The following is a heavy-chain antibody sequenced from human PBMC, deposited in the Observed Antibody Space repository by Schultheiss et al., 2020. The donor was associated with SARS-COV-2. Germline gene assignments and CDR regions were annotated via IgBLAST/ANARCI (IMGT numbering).Heavy chain of an antibody. D-gene: IGHD2-2*01. CDR3: AREGGVPAAMSYYYYGMDV. CDR2: ISYDGSNK. Sequence: GGSLRLSCAASGFTFSSYGMHWVRQAPGKGLEWVAVISYDGSNKYYADSVKGRFTISRDNSKNTLYLQMNSLRAEDTAVYYCAREGGVPAAMSYYYYGMDVWGQGTTVTVSS. CDR1: GFTFSSYG. J-gene: IGHJ6*02. V-gene: IGHV3-30*03.